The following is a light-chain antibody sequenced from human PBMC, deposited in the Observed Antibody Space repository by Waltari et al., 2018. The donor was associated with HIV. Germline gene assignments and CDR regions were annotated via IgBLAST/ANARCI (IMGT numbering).Light chain of an antibody. CDR2: DVS. CDR3: SSYTIRTTLE. V-gene: IGLV2-14*03. J-gene: IGLJ2*01. CDR1: SSDVGPYNS. Sequence: QSALTQPASVSGSPGQSITISCTGTSSDVGPYNSVSWYQQHPGEAPKLIIYDVSNRPSGVSNRFSGSKSGNTASLTISGLQAEDEADYYCSSYTIRTTLEFGGGTKLTVL.